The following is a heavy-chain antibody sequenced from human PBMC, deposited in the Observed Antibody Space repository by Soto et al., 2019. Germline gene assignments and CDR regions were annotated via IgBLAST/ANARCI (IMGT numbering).Heavy chain of an antibody. D-gene: IGHD1-1*01. Sequence: EVLLVQSGGGLVQPGGSLRLSCAASGFTFNNYWMSWVRQAPGKGLEWVANVKQDGSETFFVDAVKGRFTVSRDNANRSLYLHMNSLRADDTALYDCAPTGYYHYGMDVWGQGTPVTVSS. CDR3: APTGYYHYGMDV. J-gene: IGHJ6*02. CDR1: GFTFNNYW. CDR2: VKQDGSET. V-gene: IGHV3-7*01.